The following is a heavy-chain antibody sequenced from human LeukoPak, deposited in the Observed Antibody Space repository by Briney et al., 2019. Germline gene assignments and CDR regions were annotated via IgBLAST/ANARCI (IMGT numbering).Heavy chain of an antibody. CDR3: ARGRHTFIAVDYFDY. CDR1: GSTFDDYG. CDR2: INWNGGST. J-gene: IGHJ4*02. V-gene: IGHV3-20*04. D-gene: IGHD6-19*01. Sequence: GGSLRLSCAASGSTFDDYGMSWVRQVPGKGLEWVSGINWNGGSTGYADSVKGRFTISRDNAKNSLYLQMNSLRAEDSALYYCARGRHTFIAVDYFDYWGQGTLVTVSS.